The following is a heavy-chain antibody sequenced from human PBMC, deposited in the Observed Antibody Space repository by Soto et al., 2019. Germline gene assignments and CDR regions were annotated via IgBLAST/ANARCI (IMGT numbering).Heavy chain of an antibody. J-gene: IGHJ4*02. CDR2: IYPGDSDT. CDR1: GCSFTSYW. D-gene: IGHD6-19*01. CDR3: ARQGVVYSSGWAFDY. Sequence: GESLKISCKGSGCSFTSYWIGWVRQMPGKGLEWMGIIYPGDSDTRYSPSFQGQVTISADKSISTAYLQWSSLKASDTAMYYCARQGVVYSSGWAFDYWGQGTLVTVSS. V-gene: IGHV5-51*01.